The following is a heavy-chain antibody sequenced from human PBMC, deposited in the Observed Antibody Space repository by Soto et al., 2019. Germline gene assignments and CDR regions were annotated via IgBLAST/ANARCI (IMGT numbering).Heavy chain of an antibody. CDR2: IWYDGSNK. D-gene: IGHD2-2*01. V-gene: IGHV3-33*01. Sequence: GGSLRLSCAASGFTFSSYGMHWVRQAPGKGLEWVAVIWYDGSNKYYADSVKGRFTISRDNSKNTLYLQMNSLRAEDTAVYYCARGPLCSSTSCYALFYYYYGMDVWGQGTTVTVSS. CDR3: ARGPLCSSTSCYALFYYYYGMDV. CDR1: GFTFSSYG. J-gene: IGHJ6*02.